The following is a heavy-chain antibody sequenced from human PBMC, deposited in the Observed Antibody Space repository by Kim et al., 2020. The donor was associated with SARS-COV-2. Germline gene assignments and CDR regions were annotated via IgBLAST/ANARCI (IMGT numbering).Heavy chain of an antibody. CDR3: AVTHDYGDYDEIY. Sequence: SETLSLTCAVSGGSISSSNWWSWVRQPPGKGLEWIGEIYHSGSTNYNPSLKSRVTISVDKSKNQFSLKLSSVTAADTAVYYCAVTHDYGDYDEIYWGQGTLVAGSS. V-gene: IGHV4-4*02. CDR1: GGSISSSNW. CDR2: IYHSGST. J-gene: IGHJ4*02. D-gene: IGHD4-17*01.